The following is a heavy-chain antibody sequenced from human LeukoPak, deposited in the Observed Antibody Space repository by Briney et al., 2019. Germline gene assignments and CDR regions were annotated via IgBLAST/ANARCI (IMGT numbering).Heavy chain of an antibody. V-gene: IGHV3-23*01. J-gene: IGHJ4*02. CDR2: ISGAGGTT. Sequence: GGSLRLSCAASGFTFSTFDMSWVRQAPGKGLQWVSTISGAGGTTLFADSVKGRFSISRDNSNNKGFLQMNSLRVEDTAVYYCAKASDFDSSGFPIDVFDFWGQGLLVSVAS. CDR3: AKASDFDSSGFPIDVFDF. CDR1: GFTFSTFD. D-gene: IGHD3-22*01.